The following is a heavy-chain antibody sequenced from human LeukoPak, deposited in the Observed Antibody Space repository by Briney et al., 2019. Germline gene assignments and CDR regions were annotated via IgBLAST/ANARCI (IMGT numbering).Heavy chain of an antibody. V-gene: IGHV3-7*01. CDR1: GFTFSSHW. J-gene: IGHJ4*02. D-gene: IGHD6-13*01. Sequence: RGGSLRLSCAASGFTFSSHWMTWGRQAPGKGLEWVANMKYDGTEKDYMDSVKGRFTISRENAKNSLYLQMNSLRAEDTAVYYCARDIEAAGLFLDYWGQGTLVTVPS. CDR3: ARDIEAAGLFLDY. CDR2: MKYDGTEK.